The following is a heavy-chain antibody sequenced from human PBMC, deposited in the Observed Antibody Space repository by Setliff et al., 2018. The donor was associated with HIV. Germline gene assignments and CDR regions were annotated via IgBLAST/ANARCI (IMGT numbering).Heavy chain of an antibody. V-gene: IGHV4-39*02. J-gene: IGHJ4*02. CDR1: GGSITSTTYY. CDR3: AREGDGIDF. Sequence: PSETLSLTCTVSGGSITSTTYYWGWIRQPPGKGLEWIGTIHYTGNTYHNPSLKSRVTISVEASKNQISLKLTAVTAADSAEYYCAREGDGIDFWGQGTLVTVSS. CDR2: IHYTGNT. D-gene: IGHD2-21*02.